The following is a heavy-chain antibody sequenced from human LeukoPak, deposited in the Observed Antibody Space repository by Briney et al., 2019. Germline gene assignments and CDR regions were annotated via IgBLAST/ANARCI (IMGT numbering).Heavy chain of an antibody. J-gene: IGHJ4*02. Sequence: PGGSLRLSCVASGFTFSEYALSWVRQAPGKGLEWVSAISGGGTPTFYADSVKGRFITSRDNSKNTLYLQMNSLRVEDTAVYYCARGSSGWNDDYWGQGTLVTVSS. V-gene: IGHV3-23*01. CDR3: ARGSSGWNDDY. CDR2: ISGGGTPT. CDR1: GFTFSEYA. D-gene: IGHD6-19*01.